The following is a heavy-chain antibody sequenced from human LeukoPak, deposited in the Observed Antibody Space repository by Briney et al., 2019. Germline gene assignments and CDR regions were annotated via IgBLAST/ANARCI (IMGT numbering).Heavy chain of an antibody. V-gene: IGHV1-69*13. CDR2: IIPIFGTA. Sequence: SVKVSCKASGYTFTGYYMHWVRQAPGQGLEWMGGIIPIFGTANYAQKFQGRVTITADESTSTAYMELSSVRSKDTAVYYCARVNCGGDCYSDRGAFDIWGQGTMVTVSS. D-gene: IGHD2-21*02. CDR3: ARVNCGGDCYSDRGAFDI. CDR1: GYTFTGYY. J-gene: IGHJ3*02.